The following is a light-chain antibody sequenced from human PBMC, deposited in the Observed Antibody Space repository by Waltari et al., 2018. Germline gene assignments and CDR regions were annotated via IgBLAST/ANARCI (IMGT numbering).Light chain of an antibody. CDR3: STWDYSLSVVV. Sequence: QSALTQEASVSGAVGQKVTLSCSGDTNNVGSYAVGWYQQISHGAPKTVMFGNSLPSGIPDRFSGSKAGTTASLTISGLQPEDEADYYCSTWDYSLSVVVFGGGTKVSVL. CDR2: GNS. CDR1: TNNVGSYA. J-gene: IGLJ2*01. V-gene: IGLV1-36*01.